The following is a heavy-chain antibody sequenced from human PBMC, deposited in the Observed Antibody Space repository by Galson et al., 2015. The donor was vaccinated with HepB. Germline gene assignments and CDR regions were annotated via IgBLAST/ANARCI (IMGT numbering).Heavy chain of an antibody. CDR1: GFTFSNYW. CDR3: ATLITYWYFDL. D-gene: IGHD3-22*01. V-gene: IGHV3-7*03. CDR2: TKQDGSET. J-gene: IGHJ2*01. Sequence: SLRLSCAASGFTFSNYWMSWVRQAPGKGLEWVANTKQDGSETYYVDSVRGRFTVSRDNAKNSLYLQMNSLTAEDTAIYYCATLITYWYFDLWGRGTLVTVSS.